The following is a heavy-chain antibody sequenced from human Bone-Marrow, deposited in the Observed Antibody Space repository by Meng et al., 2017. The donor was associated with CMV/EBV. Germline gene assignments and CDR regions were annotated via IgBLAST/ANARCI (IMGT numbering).Heavy chain of an antibody. CDR2: ISSSSSYI. Sequence: GESLKISCAASGFTFSSYSMNWVRQAPGKGLEWVSSISSSSSYIYYADSVKGRFTISRDNAKNSLYLQMNSLRAEDTALYYCAKEYAGRRISSTSYYYYYYGMDVWGQGTTVTVSS. CDR3: AKEYAGRRISSTSYYYYYYGMDV. V-gene: IGHV3-21*04. J-gene: IGHJ6*02. D-gene: IGHD2-2*01. CDR1: GFTFSSYS.